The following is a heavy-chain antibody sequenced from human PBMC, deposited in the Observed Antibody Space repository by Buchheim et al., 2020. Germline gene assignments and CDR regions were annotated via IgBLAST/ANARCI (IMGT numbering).Heavy chain of an antibody. V-gene: IGHV4-61*02. CDR1: GGSISSGSYY. CDR2: IYTSGST. J-gene: IGHJ6*02. CDR3: ARVSWGGYCSGGSCRMDV. D-gene: IGHD2-15*01. Sequence: QVQLQESGPGLVKPSQTLSLTCTVSGGSISSGSYYWSWIRQPAGKGLEWIGRIYTSGSTNYNPSLKSRVTISVDTSKNQFSLKLSSVTAADTAVYYCARVSWGGYCSGGSCRMDVWGQGTT.